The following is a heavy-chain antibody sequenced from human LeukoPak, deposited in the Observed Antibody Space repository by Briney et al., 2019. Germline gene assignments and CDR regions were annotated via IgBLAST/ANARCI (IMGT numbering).Heavy chain of an antibody. CDR1: GFTFSSHG. V-gene: IGHV3-30*18. Sequence: GMSPRLSCTGTGFTFSSHGMHWVRQRPGKGLEWLAVVSDHGIVTYYADSVKGRFTIARDNSKNSMYLQMNGLRPDDTAVYYCAKEGMVPAKYAFDVWDQGTMVTVSS. CDR3: AKEGMVPAKYAFDV. J-gene: IGHJ3*01. CDR2: VSDHGIVT. D-gene: IGHD6-13*01.